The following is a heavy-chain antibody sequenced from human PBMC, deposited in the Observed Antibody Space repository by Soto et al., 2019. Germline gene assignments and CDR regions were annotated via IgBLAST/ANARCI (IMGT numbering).Heavy chain of an antibody. CDR1: GFTFSSYE. V-gene: IGHV3-48*03. Sequence: GGSLRLSCAASGFTFSSYEMNWVRQAPGKGLEWVSYISSSGSTIYYADSAKGRFTISRDNAKNSLYLQMNSLRAEDTAVYYCARGSQAAFDIWGQGTMVTVSS. J-gene: IGHJ3*02. CDR3: ARGSQAAFDI. CDR2: ISSSGSTI.